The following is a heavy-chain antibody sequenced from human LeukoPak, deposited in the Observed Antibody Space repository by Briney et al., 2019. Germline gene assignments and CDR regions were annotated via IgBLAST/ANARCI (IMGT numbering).Heavy chain of an antibody. D-gene: IGHD3-3*01. Sequence: GESLKISCTVSGFTFSSYSMNWVRQAPGKGLEWVSSISSSSSYIYYADSVKGRFTISRDNAKNSLYLQMNSLRAEDTAVYYCARRVVTRDAFDIWGQGTMVTVSS. V-gene: IGHV3-21*01. CDR3: ARRVVTRDAFDI. J-gene: IGHJ3*02. CDR1: GFTFSSYS. CDR2: ISSSSSYI.